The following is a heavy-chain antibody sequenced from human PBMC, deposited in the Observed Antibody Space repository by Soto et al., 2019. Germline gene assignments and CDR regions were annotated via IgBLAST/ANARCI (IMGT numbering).Heavy chain of an antibody. V-gene: IGHV3-11*01. J-gene: IGHJ5*02. D-gene: IGHD2-15*01. CDR2: ISSSGSTI. CDR1: GFTFSDYY. CDR3: ARDLVVVARGWFDP. Sequence: GGSLRLSCAASGFTFSDYYMSWIRQAPGKGLEWVSYISSSGSTIYYADSVKGRFTISRDNAKNSLYLQMNSLRAEDTAVYYCARDLVVVARGWFDPWGQGTLVTVSS.